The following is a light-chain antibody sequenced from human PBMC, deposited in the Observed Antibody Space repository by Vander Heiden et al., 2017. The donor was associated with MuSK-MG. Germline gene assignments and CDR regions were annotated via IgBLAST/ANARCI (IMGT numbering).Light chain of an antibody. J-gene: IGLJ2*01. CDR3: SSYTSSSALVL. CDR2: EVS. CDR1: SSAVGGYHY. Sequence: QSALTQPASVSGSPGQSITISCSGTSSAVGGYHYVSWYQQHPNKAPKLLIYEVSDRPSGVASRFSGSKSGNTASLTISGLQPEDEADYYCSSYTSSSALVLFGGGTKLTVL. V-gene: IGLV2-14*01.